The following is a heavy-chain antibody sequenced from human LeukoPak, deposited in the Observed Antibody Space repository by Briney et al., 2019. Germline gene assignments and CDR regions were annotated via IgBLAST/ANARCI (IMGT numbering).Heavy chain of an antibody. Sequence: SETLSLTCTVSGGSISSYYWSWIRQPAGRGLEWIGCIYPSGSTSYDPSLKSRVSMSVDTSKNQFYLKLTSVTAADTAVYYCARDPSLFSGYFDSWGQGTLVTVSS. CDR1: GGSISSYY. CDR2: IYPSGST. V-gene: IGHV4-4*07. J-gene: IGHJ4*02. CDR3: ARDPSLFSGYFDS. D-gene: IGHD2-15*01.